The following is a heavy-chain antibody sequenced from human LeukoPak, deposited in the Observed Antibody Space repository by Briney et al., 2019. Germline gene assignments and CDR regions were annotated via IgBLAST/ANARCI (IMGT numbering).Heavy chain of an antibody. J-gene: IGHJ6*03. Sequence: PSEPLSLTCTVSGGSISSHYWSWIRQSPGKGLEWIGYVDYSGSTNYNPSLKRRVTISVDTSKNQFSLRLSSVTAADTAMYYCARVWGATSSYYYYMDVWGKGTTVTVSS. D-gene: IGHD3-16*01. CDR1: GGSISSHY. CDR2: VDYSGST. V-gene: IGHV4-59*11. CDR3: ARVWGATSSYYYYMDV.